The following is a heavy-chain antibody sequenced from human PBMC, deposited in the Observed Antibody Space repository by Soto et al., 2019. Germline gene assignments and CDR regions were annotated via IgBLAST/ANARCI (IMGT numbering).Heavy chain of an antibody. V-gene: IGHV1-18*01. J-gene: IGHJ4*02. CDR2: ISAYSGNV. D-gene: IGHD4-17*01. CDR3: AIANYGDDDY. CDR1: GDTFSRST. Sequence: QVQRVQSGAEVKKPGASVKVSCKTSGDTFSRSTSSWVRQAPGQGLEWMGWISAYSGNVKYAWKFQDRVTMTTDTSTSTAYVELRSLRFDDTAVYYCAIANYGDDDYWGQGTLVTVSS.